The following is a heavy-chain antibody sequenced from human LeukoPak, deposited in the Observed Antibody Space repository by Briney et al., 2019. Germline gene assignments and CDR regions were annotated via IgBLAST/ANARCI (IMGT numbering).Heavy chain of an antibody. Sequence: GGSLRLSCAASGFTFSSYAMTWVRQAPGRGLEWVSGITASGGSTYYADSVKGRFTISRHNSKNTLYLQMCSLRDEDMGVYYSARGPVAVAGTAPFDYWGQGTLVTVSS. J-gene: IGHJ4*02. D-gene: IGHD6-19*01. CDR3: ARGPVAVAGTAPFDY. V-gene: IGHV3-23*01. CDR2: ITASGGST. CDR1: GFTFSSYA.